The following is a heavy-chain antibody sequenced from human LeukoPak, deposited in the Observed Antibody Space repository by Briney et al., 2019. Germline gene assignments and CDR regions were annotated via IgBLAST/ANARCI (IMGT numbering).Heavy chain of an antibody. CDR1: GFTLSSYW. V-gene: IGHV3-74*01. CDR3: ARVRVGAYDFEY. D-gene: IGHD3-10*01. J-gene: IGHJ4*02. Sequence: GGSLRLSCAASGFTLSSYWMHWVRQVPGKGLVWVSRINPDGGTTTYADSVKGRLTISRDNAKNTLYLQMNSLRAEDTAVYYCARVRVGAYDFEYWGQGTLVTVSS. CDR2: INPDGGTT.